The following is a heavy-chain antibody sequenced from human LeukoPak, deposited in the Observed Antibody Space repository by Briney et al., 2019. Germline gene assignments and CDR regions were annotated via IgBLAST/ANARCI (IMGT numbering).Heavy chain of an antibody. CDR2: ISISGSTI. CDR3: ARSSDSSSLQYFQH. J-gene: IGHJ1*01. D-gene: IGHD6-6*01. CDR1: GFTFTDYF. V-gene: IGHV3-11*01. Sequence: GGSLRLSCAASGFTFTDYFMNWIRQAPGKGLEWVSSISISGSTIYYADSVKGRFTISRDNAKNSLYLQMNSLRAEDTAVYYCARSSDSSSLQYFQHWGQGTLVTVSS.